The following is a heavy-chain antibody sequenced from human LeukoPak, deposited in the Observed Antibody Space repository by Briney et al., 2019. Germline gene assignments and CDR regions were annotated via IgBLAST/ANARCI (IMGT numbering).Heavy chain of an antibody. CDR1: GFTVSSNY. CDR2: IYGGDVS. CDR3: ARGSVGTSNNYFDY. V-gene: IGHV3-66*01. D-gene: IGHD1-7*01. Sequence: GGSLRLSCAASGFTVSSNYMSWVRQAPGKGLEWVSVIYGGDVSYYADSVKGRFTISRDNSKNTLYLQMNSLRAEDTAVYYCARGSVGTSNNYFDYWGQGNLVTVSS. J-gene: IGHJ4*02.